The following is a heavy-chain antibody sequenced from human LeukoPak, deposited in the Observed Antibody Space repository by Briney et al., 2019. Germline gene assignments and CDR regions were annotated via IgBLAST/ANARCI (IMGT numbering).Heavy chain of an antibody. CDR1: GFTFSSYA. J-gene: IGHJ4*02. CDR3: ARDSVGYCSSTSCDRGREAPSLDY. V-gene: IGHV3-30-3*01. D-gene: IGHD2-2*01. CDR2: ISYDGSNK. Sequence: GGSLRLSCAASGFTFSSYAMHWVRQAPGKGLEWVAVISYDGSNKYYADSVKGRFTISRDNSKNTLYLQMNSLRAEDTAVYYCARDSVGYCSSTSCDRGREAPSLDYWAREPWSPSPQ.